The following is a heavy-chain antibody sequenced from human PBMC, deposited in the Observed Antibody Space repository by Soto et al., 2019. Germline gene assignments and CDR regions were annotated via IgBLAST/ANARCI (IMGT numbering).Heavy chain of an antibody. CDR1: GFTVSSNY. J-gene: IGHJ6*02. CDR3: AKDISGYSSSWYSDYYYYGMDV. Sequence: GGSLRLSCAGSGFTVSSNYMSWVRQAPGKGLEGVLIIYSGGSTYYADSVKGRFTTSRDNSKNTLYLQMNSLRDEDTAVYYCAKDISGYSSSWYSDYYYYGMDVWGQGTTVTVSS. D-gene: IGHD6-13*01. V-gene: IGHV3-53*05. CDR2: IYSGGST.